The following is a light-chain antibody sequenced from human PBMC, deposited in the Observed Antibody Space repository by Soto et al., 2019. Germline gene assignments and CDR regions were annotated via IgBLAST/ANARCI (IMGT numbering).Light chain of an antibody. Sequence: DIQMTQSPSSLSASVGDRVTITCRASQGISNYLAWYLQKPGKVPKLLIYAASTLQSGVPFRFSGSGSGTDFNLIISSLQPEDVATYYWQKYKSAPPRYTFGQGTKLEIK. V-gene: IGKV1-27*01. CDR1: QGISNY. CDR3: QKYKSAPPRYT. J-gene: IGKJ2*01. CDR2: AAS.